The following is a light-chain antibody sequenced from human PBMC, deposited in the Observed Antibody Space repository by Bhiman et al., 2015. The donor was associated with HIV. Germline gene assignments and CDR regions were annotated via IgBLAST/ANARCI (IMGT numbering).Light chain of an antibody. V-gene: IGLV1-40*01. CDR3: QSYDNILSGGL. J-gene: IGLJ2*01. CDR1: PSNIGAGYD. CDR2: ATN. Sequence: QSLLTQPPSVSGAPGQTVSISCTGGPSNIGAGYDVHWYQQIPGRAPXLLIYATNRRPSGVPDRFSGSKSGNSAFLAITGLQAEDEADYYCQSYDNILSGGLFGGATKLTVL.